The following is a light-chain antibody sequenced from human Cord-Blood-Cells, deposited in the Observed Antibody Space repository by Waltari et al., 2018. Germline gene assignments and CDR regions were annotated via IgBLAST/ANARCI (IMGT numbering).Light chain of an antibody. CDR2: SNN. CDR3: AAWDDSLNGLV. V-gene: IGLV1-44*01. CDR1: SSNIGSNP. J-gene: IGLJ2*01. Sequence: QSVLTQPPSASGTPGQRVTTPCSGSSSNIGSNPVNWYQQLPGTAPKLLIYSNNQRPSGVPDRFSGSKSGTSASLAISGLQSEDEADYYCAAWDDSLNGLVFGGGTKLTVL.